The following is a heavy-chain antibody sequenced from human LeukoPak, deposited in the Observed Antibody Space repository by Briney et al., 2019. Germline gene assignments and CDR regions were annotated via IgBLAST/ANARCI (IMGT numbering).Heavy chain of an antibody. CDR3: AKPPRVWGSGTFGDPPDF. CDR2: ISGDGGIT. V-gene: IGHV3-43*02. Sequence: AGGPLRLSCATSGFTFEYYAMHWVRQAPGKGLEWVSLISGDGGITYYADSVKGRFTISRDNSKNSLYLQMNSLRAEDTALYYCAKPPRVWGSGTFGDPPDFWGQGTLVTVSS. CDR1: GFTFEYYA. D-gene: IGHD3-10*01. J-gene: IGHJ4*02.